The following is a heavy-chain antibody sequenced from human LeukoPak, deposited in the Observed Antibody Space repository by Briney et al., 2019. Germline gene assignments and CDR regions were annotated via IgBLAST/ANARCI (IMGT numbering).Heavy chain of an antibody. CDR2: IRYDGSNK. CDR3: ARDNYYCYMDV. V-gene: IGHV3-30*02. CDR1: GFTFSSYG. Sequence: PGGSLRLSCAASGFTFSSYGIHWVRQAPGKGLEWVAFIRYDGSNKYYADSVRGRFTISRDNSKNTLYLQMNLRADDTAVYYCARDNYYCYMDVWGLGTTVTISS. J-gene: IGHJ6*03.